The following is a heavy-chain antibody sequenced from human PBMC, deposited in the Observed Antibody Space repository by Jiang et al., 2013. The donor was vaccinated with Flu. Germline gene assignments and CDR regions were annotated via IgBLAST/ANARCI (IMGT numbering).Heavy chain of an antibody. CDR1: SISSSSYV. CDR2: SITWEAP. CDR3: ARGRGWFDP. V-gene: IGHV4-39*07. J-gene: IGHJ5*02. Sequence: SISSSSYVLGLDPPAPTEGAWSGLGVSITWEAPTXTPPSKSRVTISVDTSKNQFSLKLSSVTAADTAVYYCARGRGWFDPWGQGTLVTVSS.